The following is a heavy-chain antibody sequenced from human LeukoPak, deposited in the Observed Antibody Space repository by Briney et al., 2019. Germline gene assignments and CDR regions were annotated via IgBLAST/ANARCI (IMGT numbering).Heavy chain of an antibody. CDR1: GFTFSSYA. V-gene: IGHV3-21*01. Sequence: GGSLRLSCAASGFTFSSYAMSWVRQAPGKGLEWVSSISSSSSYIYYADSVKGRFTISRDNAKNSLYLQMNSLRAEDTAVYYCTIYGYSYGYGYWGQGTLVTVSS. CDR2: ISSSSSYI. J-gene: IGHJ4*02. D-gene: IGHD5-18*01. CDR3: TIYGYSYGYGY.